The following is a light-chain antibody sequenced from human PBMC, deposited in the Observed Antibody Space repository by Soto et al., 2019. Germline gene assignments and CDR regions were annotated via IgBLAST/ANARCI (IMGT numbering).Light chain of an antibody. CDR1: QSVSSN. V-gene: IGKV3-20*01. CDR3: QQYVSSPLT. J-gene: IGKJ4*01. Sequence: IVLTQSPATLSVSPGERATLSCRASQSVSSNLAWYQQKPGQAPRLLIYGASTRATGVPARFSGSGSDTDFTLTISRLEPEDFAVYYCQQYVSSPLTFGGGTKVDIK. CDR2: GAS.